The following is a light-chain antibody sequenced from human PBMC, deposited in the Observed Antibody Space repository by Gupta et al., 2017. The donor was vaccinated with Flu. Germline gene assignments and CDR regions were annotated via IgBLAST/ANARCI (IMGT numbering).Light chain of an antibody. CDR3: QQYAGAPLT. CDR1: QTISSNY. J-gene: IGKJ4*01. CDR2: GAS. V-gene: IGKV3-20*01. Sequence: EIVLTQSPGTLSLSPGERTTLSCRASQTISSNYLAWYQQKPGQAPRLLIYGASSRATGIPDRFSGSGSGTGFTLTISRLEPEDFAVYSCQQYAGAPLTFGGGTKVEIK.